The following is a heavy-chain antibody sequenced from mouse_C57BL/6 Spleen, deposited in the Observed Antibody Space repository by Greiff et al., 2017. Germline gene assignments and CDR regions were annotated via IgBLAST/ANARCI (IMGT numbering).Heavy chain of an antibody. D-gene: IGHD1-1*01. Sequence: QVQLQQPGTELVKPGASVKLSCKASGYTFTSYWMHWVKQRPGQGLEWIGNINPSNGGTNYNEKFKSKATLTVDKSSSTAYMQLSSLTSEDSAVYYCARERGYYYGSSYAMDYWGQGTSVTVSS. CDR3: ARERGYYYGSSYAMDY. CDR2: INPSNGGT. V-gene: IGHV1-53*01. J-gene: IGHJ4*01. CDR1: GYTFTSYW.